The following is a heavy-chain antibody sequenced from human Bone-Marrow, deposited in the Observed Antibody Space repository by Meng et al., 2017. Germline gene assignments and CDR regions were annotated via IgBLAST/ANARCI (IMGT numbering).Heavy chain of an antibody. CDR2: ISFDENNK. D-gene: IGHD3/OR15-3a*01. J-gene: IGHJ4*02. V-gene: IGHV3-30*18. CDR3: AKGDFD. Sequence: QLQPVMSGGGVVKPCRSLRLSCAASGFTFSTYNMHWVRQAPGKGLEWVAVISFDENNKYYADSVKSRFTISRENSKNTLYLKMNSLRLEDTAVYYCAKGDFDWGQGTLVTVSS. CDR1: GFTFSTYN.